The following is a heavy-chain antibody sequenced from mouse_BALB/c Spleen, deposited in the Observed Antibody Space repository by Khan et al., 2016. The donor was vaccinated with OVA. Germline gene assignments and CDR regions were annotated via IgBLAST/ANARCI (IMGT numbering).Heavy chain of an antibody. D-gene: IGHD1-1*01. CDR2: ISYSGGT. CDR1: GYSITSGYA. J-gene: IGHJ2*01. V-gene: IGHV3-2*02. CDR3: ARGNYYGYYFDY. Sequence: EVQLVESGPGLVKPSQPLSLTCTVTGYSITSGYAWNWIRQFPGNKLEWMGYISYSGGTSYNPSLKSRISITRDTSKNQFILQLNSVTTEDTATYYCARGNYYGYYFDYWGQGTPLTVSS.